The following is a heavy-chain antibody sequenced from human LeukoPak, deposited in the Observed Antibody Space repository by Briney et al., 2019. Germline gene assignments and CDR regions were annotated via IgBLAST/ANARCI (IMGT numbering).Heavy chain of an antibody. D-gene: IGHD4-17*01. CDR2: IYYSGST. Sequence: PSETLSLTCTVSGGSISSYYWSWIRQPPGKGLEWIGYIYYSGSTNYNPSLKSRVTISVDTSKIQFSLKLSSVTAADTAVYYCARTVTKAPCFDYWGQGTLVTVSS. CDR1: GGSISSYY. J-gene: IGHJ4*02. CDR3: ARTVTKAPCFDY. V-gene: IGHV4-59*01.